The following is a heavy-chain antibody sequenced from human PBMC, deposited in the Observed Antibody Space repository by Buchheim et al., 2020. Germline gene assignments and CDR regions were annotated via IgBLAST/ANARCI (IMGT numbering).Heavy chain of an antibody. Sequence: QVQLQESGPGLVKPSGTLSLTCAVSGGSISSSNWWSWVRQPPGKGLEWIGEIYHSGSTNYNPSLKSRATISVDKSKNQFSLKLSSVTAADTAVYYCARVKGITIFGVVINPTYYYYGMDVWGQGTT. CDR3: ARVKGITIFGVVINPTYYYYGMDV. CDR1: GGSISSSNW. J-gene: IGHJ6*02. CDR2: IYHSGST. V-gene: IGHV4-4*02. D-gene: IGHD3-3*01.